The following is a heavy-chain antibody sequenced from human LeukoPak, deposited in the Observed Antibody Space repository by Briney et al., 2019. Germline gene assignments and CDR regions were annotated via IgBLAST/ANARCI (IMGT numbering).Heavy chain of an antibody. J-gene: IGHJ4*02. CDR2: IYYSGST. V-gene: IGHV4-59*12. D-gene: IGHD5-18*01. CDR1: GGSISSYY. CDR3: ARGLVGGYSYGLGFRGLYYFDY. Sequence: SETLSLTCTVSGGSISSYYWSWIRQPPGKGLEWIGYIYYSGSTNYNPSLKSRVTISVDTSKNQFSLKLSSVTAADTAVYYCARGLVGGYSYGLGFRGLYYFDYWGQGTLVTVSS.